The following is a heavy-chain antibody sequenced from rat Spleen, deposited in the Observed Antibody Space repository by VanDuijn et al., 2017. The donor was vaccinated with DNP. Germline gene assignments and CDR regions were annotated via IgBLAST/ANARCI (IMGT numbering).Heavy chain of an antibody. CDR2: IWTGGST. J-gene: IGHJ4*01. V-gene: IGHV2-72*01. CDR1: GFSLAVNG. D-gene: IGHD1-12*01. Sequence: QVQLEESGPGLMQPSETLSLTCTVSGFSLAVNGVGWVRQLPGKDLVWMGTIWTGGSTNYNSAVQSRLSITRDTSKSQVFLKMNSLQPEDTGTYYCARCGYEGHYYVMDAWGQGTSVTVSS. CDR3: ARCGYEGHYYVMDA.